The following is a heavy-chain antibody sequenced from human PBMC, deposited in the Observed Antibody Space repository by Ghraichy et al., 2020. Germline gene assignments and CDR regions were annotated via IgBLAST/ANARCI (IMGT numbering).Heavy chain of an antibody. Sequence: GGSLRLSCAASGFTFSSYAMSWVRQAPGKGLEWVSVITGSGGNTYYADSVKGRFTISRDNSKNTLYLQMNSLRAEDTAIYYCAKDYVHYRADYWGQGTLVTVSS. CDR3: AKDYVHYRADY. D-gene: IGHD3-16*01. J-gene: IGHJ4*02. CDR2: ITGSGGNT. CDR1: GFTFSSYA. V-gene: IGHV3-23*01.